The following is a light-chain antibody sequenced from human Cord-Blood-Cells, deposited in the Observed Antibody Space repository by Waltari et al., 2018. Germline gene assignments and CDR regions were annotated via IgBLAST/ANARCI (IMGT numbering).Light chain of an antibody. CDR1: SSDVGSYNI. CDR3: CSYAGSSTYWV. V-gene: IGLV2-23*01. J-gene: IGLJ3*02. CDR2: EGS. Sequence: QSALTQPASVSGSPGQSITISCTGTSSDVGSYNIVSWYKQHPGKAPNLMIYEGSKRPSVVSIRFSGSKSGNTASLTISGLQAEDEADYYCCSYAGSSTYWVFGGGTKLTVL.